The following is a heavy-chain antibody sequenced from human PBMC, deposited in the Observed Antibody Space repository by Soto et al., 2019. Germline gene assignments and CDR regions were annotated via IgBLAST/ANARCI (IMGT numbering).Heavy chain of an antibody. J-gene: IGHJ5*02. CDR2: ISGSGVRT. V-gene: IGHV3-23*01. CDR3: AKDHAREQFVRGENWFDP. D-gene: IGHD6-6*01. Sequence: SGGSLRLSCSASGFIFSNYAMSWARQAPGKGLEWVSTISGSGVRTYYADSVKGRFTISRDNSKNTLDLQMNNLRVEDTAIYYCAKDHAREQFVRGENWFDPWGQGTLVTVSS. CDR1: GFIFSNYA.